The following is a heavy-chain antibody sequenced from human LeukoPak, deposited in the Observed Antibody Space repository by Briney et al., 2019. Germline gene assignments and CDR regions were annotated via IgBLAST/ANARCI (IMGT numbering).Heavy chain of an antibody. J-gene: IGHJ6*04. CDR3: AELGITMIGGV. D-gene: IGHD3-10*02. V-gene: IGHV3-21*01. CDR2: ITSSSNYI. CDR1: GFTFSSYS. Sequence: GGSLRLSCAASGFTFSSYSMNWVRQAPGKGLEWVSFITSSSNYIYYADSVKGRFTISRDNAKNSLYLQMNSLRAEDTAVYYCAELGITMIGGVWGKGTTVTISS.